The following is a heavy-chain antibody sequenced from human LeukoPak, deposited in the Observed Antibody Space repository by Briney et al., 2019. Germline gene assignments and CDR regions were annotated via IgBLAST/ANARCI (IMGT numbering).Heavy chain of an antibody. D-gene: IGHD5-12*01. Sequence: GASVKVSCKASGGTFSSYAISWVRQAPGQGLEWMGRIIPILGIANYAQKFQGRVTITADKSTSTAYMELSSLRSEDTAVYYCARSPPYGGYGLDYWGQGTLVTVSS. CDR1: GGTFSSYA. J-gene: IGHJ4*02. CDR3: ARSPPYGGYGLDY. V-gene: IGHV1-69*04. CDR2: IIPILGIA.